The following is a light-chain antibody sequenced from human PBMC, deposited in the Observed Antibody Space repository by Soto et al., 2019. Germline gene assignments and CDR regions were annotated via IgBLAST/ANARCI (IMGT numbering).Light chain of an antibody. V-gene: IGLV1-40*01. CDR2: GNI. CDR1: SSNLGAGYN. Sequence: QSVLTQLPSVSGAPGWRLTISCTGSSSNLGAGYNVNWYQQRPGTAPKLLIFGNINRPSGVPDRFSGSKSGTSASLAITGLQAEDEGDYYSQSYDSTLSARYVFGTGTKVT. CDR3: QSYDSTLSARYV. J-gene: IGLJ1*01.